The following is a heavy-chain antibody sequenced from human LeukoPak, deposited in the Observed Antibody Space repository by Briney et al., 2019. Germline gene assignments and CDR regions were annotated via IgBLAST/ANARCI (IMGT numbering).Heavy chain of an antibody. V-gene: IGHV3-9*01. CDR3: AKEGSDCTNGICRYFDY. D-gene: IGHD2-8*01. CDR1: GFTFDDYA. J-gene: IGHJ4*02. Sequence: GGSLRLSCAASGFTFDDYAMHWVRQAPGKGLEWVSGISWNSGSIGYADSVKGRFTISRDNAKNSLYLQMNSLRTEDTALYYCAKEGSDCTNGICRYFDYWGQGTLVTVSP. CDR2: ISWNSGSI.